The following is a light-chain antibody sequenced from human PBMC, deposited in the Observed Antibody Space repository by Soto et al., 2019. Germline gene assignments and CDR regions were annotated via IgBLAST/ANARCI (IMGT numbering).Light chain of an antibody. J-gene: IGKJ1*01. V-gene: IGKV3-20*01. CDR3: QQYGSSPGT. Sequence: TLSLSPGERATLSCRASQSVSSSYLAWYQQKPGQAPRLLIYGASSRATGIPDRFSGSGSGTDFTLTISRLEPEDFAVYYCQQYGSSPGTFGQGTKVDIK. CDR1: QSVSSSY. CDR2: GAS.